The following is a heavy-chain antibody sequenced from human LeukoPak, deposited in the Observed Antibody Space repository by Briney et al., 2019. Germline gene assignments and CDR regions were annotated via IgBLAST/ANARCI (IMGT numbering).Heavy chain of an antibody. Sequence: GGSLRLSCAASGFTFSDYAMSWVRQAPGKGLEWVSTITSGGSSTFYADSVKGRFTISRDNSKTTLYLQMNSLRAEDTAVYYCAKEIVVVVAATDDAFDIWGQGTMVTVSS. CDR2: ITSGGSST. J-gene: IGHJ3*02. CDR1: GFTFSDYA. V-gene: IGHV3-23*01. D-gene: IGHD2-15*01. CDR3: AKEIVVVVAATDDAFDI.